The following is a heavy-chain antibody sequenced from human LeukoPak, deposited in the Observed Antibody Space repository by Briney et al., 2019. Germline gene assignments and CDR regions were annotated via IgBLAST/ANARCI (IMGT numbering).Heavy chain of an antibody. V-gene: IGHV4-61*08. CDR3: AREGWDL. Sequence: SETLSLTCTVSGASLNSGGYYWNWIRQPPGKEPEWIGYIYYSGSTNYNRSLKSRVTISVDTSKYQFSLKLTSVTAADTAVYYCAREGWDLWGRGTLDTVSS. J-gene: IGHJ2*01. D-gene: IGHD2-15*01. CDR1: GASLNSGGYY. CDR2: IYYSGST.